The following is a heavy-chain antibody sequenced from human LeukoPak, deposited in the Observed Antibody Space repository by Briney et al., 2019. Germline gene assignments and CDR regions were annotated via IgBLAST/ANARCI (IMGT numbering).Heavy chain of an antibody. CDR2: ISGSGGST. CDR1: GFTFSSYA. Sequence: PGGSLRLSCAASGFTFSSYAMSWVRQAPGKGLEWVSTISGSGGSTYYADSVKGRFTISRDNSKDTLYLQMNSLRAEDTAVYYCAKDGYYYGSGMYSGSDYWGQGTLVTVSS. D-gene: IGHD3-10*01. J-gene: IGHJ4*02. V-gene: IGHV3-23*01. CDR3: AKDGYYYGSGMYSGSDY.